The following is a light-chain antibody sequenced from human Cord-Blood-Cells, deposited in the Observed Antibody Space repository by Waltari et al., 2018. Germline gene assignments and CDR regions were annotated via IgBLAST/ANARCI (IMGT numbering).Light chain of an antibody. V-gene: IGKV1-5*01. CDR1: QSISSW. CDR2: DAS. Sequence: DIQMTQSPSTLSASVGDRVTITCRASQSISSWLAWYQQQPRKAPKLLIYDASSLESGVPSRFSGSGSGTEFTLTISSLQPDDVATYYCQQYNSYSWTFGQGTKVEIK. CDR3: QQYNSYSWT. J-gene: IGKJ1*01.